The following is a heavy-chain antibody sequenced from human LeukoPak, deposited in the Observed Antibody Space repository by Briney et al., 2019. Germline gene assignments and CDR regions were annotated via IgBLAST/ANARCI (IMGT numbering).Heavy chain of an antibody. Sequence: GGSLRLSCAASGFTFSSYALSWVRQAPGKGLEWVSAISGSGGSTYYADSVKGRFTISRDNSKNTLYLQMNSLRAEDTAVYYCAKPHFWSGYSGDYWGQGTLVTVSS. J-gene: IGHJ4*02. CDR3: AKPHFWSGYSGDY. CDR2: ISGSGGST. D-gene: IGHD5-12*01. CDR1: GFTFSSYA. V-gene: IGHV3-23*01.